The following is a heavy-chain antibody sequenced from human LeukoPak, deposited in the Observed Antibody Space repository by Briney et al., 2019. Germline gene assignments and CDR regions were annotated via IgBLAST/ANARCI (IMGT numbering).Heavy chain of an antibody. D-gene: IGHD6-19*01. J-gene: IGHJ4*02. V-gene: IGHV4-30-4*08. Sequence: PSETLSLTCTVSGGSISSSSYYWGWIRQPPGKGLEWIGYIYYSGSTYYNPSLKSRVTISVDTSKNQFSLKLSSVTAADTAVFYCASPREAVAGTTFPFPFDYWGQGTLVTVSS. CDR2: IYYSGST. CDR3: ASPREAVAGTTFPFPFDY. CDR1: GGSISSSSYY.